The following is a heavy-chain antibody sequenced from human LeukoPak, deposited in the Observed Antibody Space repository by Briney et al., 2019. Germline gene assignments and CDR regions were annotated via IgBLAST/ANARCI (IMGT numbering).Heavy chain of an antibody. D-gene: IGHD3-3*02. CDR3: ARISPFSGYYFDY. J-gene: IGHJ4*02. CDR2: IYYSGST. V-gene: IGHV4-39*07. Sequence: KTSETLSLTCTVSGGSISSSSYYWGWIRQPPGKGLEWIGTIYYSGSTFYNASLKSRVTISVDTSKNQFSLKPSSVTAADTAVYSCARISPFSGYYFDYWGQGTLVTVSS. CDR1: GGSISSSSYY.